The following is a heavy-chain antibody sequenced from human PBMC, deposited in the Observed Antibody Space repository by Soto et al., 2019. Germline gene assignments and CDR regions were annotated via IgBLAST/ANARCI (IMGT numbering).Heavy chain of an antibody. D-gene: IGHD5-12*01. J-gene: IGHJ5*02. CDR3: ARGVAPINWFDP. CDR1: GGSFSGYY. CDR2: INHSGST. Sequence: SETLSLTCAVYGGSFSGYYWSWIRQPPGKGLEWIGEINHSGSTNYNPSLKSRVTISVDTSKNQFSLKLSSVTAADTAVYYCARGVAPINWFDPWGRGTLVTVSS. V-gene: IGHV4-34*01.